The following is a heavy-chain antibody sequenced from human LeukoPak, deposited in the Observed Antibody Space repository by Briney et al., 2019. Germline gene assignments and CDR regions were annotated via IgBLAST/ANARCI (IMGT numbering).Heavy chain of an antibody. CDR2: ISWNSGSI. CDR3: ARELPRYYHGLDV. CDR1: GFTFDDYA. Sequence: GGSLRLSCAASGFTFDDYAMHWVRQAPGKGLEWVSGISWNSGSIGYADSVKGRFTFSRDNSKNTLYLQMNSLRVEDTAVYYCARELPRYYHGLDVWGQGTTVTVSS. J-gene: IGHJ6*02. V-gene: IGHV3-9*01.